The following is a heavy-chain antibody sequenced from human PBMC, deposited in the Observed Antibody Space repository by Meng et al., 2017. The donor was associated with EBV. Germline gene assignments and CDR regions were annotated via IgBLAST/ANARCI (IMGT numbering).Heavy chain of an antibody. Sequence: QVRLVQSGGEVKKPGSSVKVSCKASGGTFSSYAISWVRQGPGQGLEWMGGIIPIFGTANYAQKFQGRITITADKSTSTAYMELSSLRSEDTAVYYCARAEIAAAGRLDYWGQGTLVTVSS. V-gene: IGHV1-69*06. D-gene: IGHD6-13*01. J-gene: IGHJ4*02. CDR1: GGTFSSYA. CDR3: ARAEIAAAGRLDY. CDR2: IIPIFGTA.